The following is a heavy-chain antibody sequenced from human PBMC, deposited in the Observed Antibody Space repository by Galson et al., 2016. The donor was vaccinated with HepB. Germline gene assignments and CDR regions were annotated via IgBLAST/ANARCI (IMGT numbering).Heavy chain of an antibody. J-gene: IGHJ4*02. Sequence: SLRLSCAASGFTFNAHWMNWVRQAPGKGLEWVANIRGDGIVGYYAESVRGRFTISRDNAKNSLYLQVNGLRVDETAVYYCSREMTGSYLDWGQGTLVTVSS. V-gene: IGHV3-7*01. CDR2: IRGDGIVG. CDR3: SREMTGSYLD. D-gene: IGHD3-10*01. CDR1: GFTFNAHW.